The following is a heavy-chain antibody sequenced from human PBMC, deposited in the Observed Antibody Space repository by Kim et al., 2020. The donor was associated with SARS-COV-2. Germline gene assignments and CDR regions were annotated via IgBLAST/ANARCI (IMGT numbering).Heavy chain of an antibody. Sequence: GESLKISCKGSGYRFTTYWIAWVRQMPGKGLEWMGIISAGDSDTRYSPSFQGQVTISVDKSISAAYLQRNSLKASDTAMYYCARGLLQYFDPTPLDYWGQGAPVTVSS. J-gene: IGHJ4*02. D-gene: IGHD3-9*01. CDR3: ARGLLQYFDPTPLDY. CDR1: GYRFTTYW. V-gene: IGHV5-51*01. CDR2: ISAGDSDT.